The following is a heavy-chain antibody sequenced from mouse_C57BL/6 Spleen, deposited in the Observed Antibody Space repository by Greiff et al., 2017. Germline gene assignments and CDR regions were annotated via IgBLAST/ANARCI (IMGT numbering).Heavy chain of an antibody. CDR3: ARGAYYYGSSYPFAY. Sequence: EVHLVESEGGLVQPGSSMKLSCTASGFTFSDYYMAWVRQVPEKGLEWVANINYDGSSTYYLDSLKSRFIISRDNAKNILYLQMSSLKSEDTATYYCARGAYYYGSSYPFAYWGQGTLVTVSA. D-gene: IGHD1-1*01. V-gene: IGHV5-16*01. CDR1: GFTFSDYY. CDR2: INYDGSST. J-gene: IGHJ3*01.